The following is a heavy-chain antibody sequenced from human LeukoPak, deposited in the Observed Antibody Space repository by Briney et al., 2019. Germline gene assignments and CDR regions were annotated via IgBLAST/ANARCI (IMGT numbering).Heavy chain of an antibody. CDR2: IYGGGST. Sequence: GGSLRLSCAATGLTVSSNFMSWVRQAPGEGLELVSVIYGGGSTYYADSVKGRFTISRDTPKNTLYLQMNSLRVEDTAVYYCASWPGGWYGEDSWGQGTLVTVSS. CDR1: GLTVSSNF. D-gene: IGHD6-19*01. CDR3: ASWPGGWYGEDS. J-gene: IGHJ4*02. V-gene: IGHV3-53*01.